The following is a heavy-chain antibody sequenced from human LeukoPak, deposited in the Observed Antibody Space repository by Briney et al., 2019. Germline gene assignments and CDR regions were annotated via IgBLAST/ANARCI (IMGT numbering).Heavy chain of an antibody. CDR2: IKEDGSEK. J-gene: IGHJ4*02. CDR1: GFTFSSYW. Sequence: GGSLRLSCAASGFTFSSYWMSWVRQTPGKGLEWVANIKEDGSEKNYVDSVKGRFTLSRDNAKNSLFLQMNSLRVEDTAVYYYVISKGPGLAAYWGQGTLVTVSS. D-gene: IGHD6-13*01. CDR3: VISKGPGLAAY. V-gene: IGHV3-7*01.